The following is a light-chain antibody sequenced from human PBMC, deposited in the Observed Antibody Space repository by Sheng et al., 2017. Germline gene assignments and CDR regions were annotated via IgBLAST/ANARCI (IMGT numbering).Light chain of an antibody. CDR3: QQTYSFPA. V-gene: IGKV1-5*03. CDR1: QSISSW. J-gene: IGKJ4*01. CDR2: KAS. Sequence: DVQMTQSPSTLSASVGDRVTVTCRASQSISSWLAWYQQKPGKAPNLLIYKASNLESGVPSRFSGSGSGTEFTLTISGLQPEDFATYYCQQTYSFPAFGGGTKVEIK.